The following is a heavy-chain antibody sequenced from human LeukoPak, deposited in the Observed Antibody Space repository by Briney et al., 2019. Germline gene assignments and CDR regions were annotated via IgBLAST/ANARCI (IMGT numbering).Heavy chain of an antibody. D-gene: IGHD6-13*01. Sequence: PGGSLRLSCAASGFTVSSNYMSWVRQAPGKGLEWVSSISGSSSYIYYGDSVKGRFTISRDNARNSLYLQMNSLRADDTAVYYCARDEQQLAFDYWGQGTLVTVSS. CDR1: GFTVSSNY. CDR3: ARDEQQLAFDY. CDR2: ISGSSSYI. J-gene: IGHJ4*02. V-gene: IGHV3-21*01.